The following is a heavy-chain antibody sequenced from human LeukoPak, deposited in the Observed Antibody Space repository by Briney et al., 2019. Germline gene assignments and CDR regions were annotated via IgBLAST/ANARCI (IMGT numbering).Heavy chain of an antibody. CDR1: GFSFRNNY. Sequence: GGSLRLSCAASGFSFRNNYMTWVRQAPGKGLEWVSVIYSNNSTYYADSVKGRFTISRDNSKNTVYLQMNSLRAEDTAVYYCARGITLMIVAPAYWGQGTLVTVSS. J-gene: IGHJ4*02. V-gene: IGHV3-53*01. D-gene: IGHD3-22*01. CDR2: IYSNNST. CDR3: ARGITLMIVAPAY.